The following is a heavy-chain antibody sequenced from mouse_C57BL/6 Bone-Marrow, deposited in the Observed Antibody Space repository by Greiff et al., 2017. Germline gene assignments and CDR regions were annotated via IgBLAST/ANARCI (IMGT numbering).Heavy chain of an antibody. CDR1: GFTFSDYY. Sequence: VESGGGLVQPGGSLKLSCAASGFTFSDYYMYWVRQTPEKRLEWVAYISNGGGSTYFPDTVKGRFPISRDNAKNTLYLQMSRLKSEDTAMYYCARQRLLLPLWYFDVWGTGTTVTVSS. V-gene: IGHV5-12*01. CDR2: ISNGGGST. J-gene: IGHJ1*03. D-gene: IGHD1-1*01. CDR3: ARQRLLLPLWYFDV.